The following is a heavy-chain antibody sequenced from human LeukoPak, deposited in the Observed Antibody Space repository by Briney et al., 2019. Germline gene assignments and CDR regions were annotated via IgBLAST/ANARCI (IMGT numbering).Heavy chain of an antibody. CDR2: ISGSGGSP. D-gene: IGHD6-6*01. V-gene: IGHV3-23*01. J-gene: IGHJ5*02. CDR3: AKDQSWLSSSNWFDP. Sequence: GGSLSLSCAASGFAFSSYAMSGVRQAPGKGREWVSAISGSGGSPYYADSVKGRFTLSRDNSKNTLYLQMSTLRAEDTAVYYCAKDQSWLSSSNWFDPWGQGTLVTVSS. CDR1: GFAFSSYA.